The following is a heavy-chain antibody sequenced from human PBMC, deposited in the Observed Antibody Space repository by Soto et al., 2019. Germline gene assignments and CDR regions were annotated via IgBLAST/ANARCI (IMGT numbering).Heavy chain of an antibody. D-gene: IGHD6-13*01. CDR3: GRGGSSPPGPSYYFDY. CDR1: GGSFSGYY. V-gene: IGHV4-34*01. Sequence: PSETLSLTCAVYGGSFSGYYWSWIRQPPGKGLEWIGEINHSGSTNYNPSLKSRVTISVDTSKNQFSLKLSSVTAADTAVYYCGRGGSSPPGPSYYFDYWGQGTLVTVSS. CDR2: INHSGST. J-gene: IGHJ4*02.